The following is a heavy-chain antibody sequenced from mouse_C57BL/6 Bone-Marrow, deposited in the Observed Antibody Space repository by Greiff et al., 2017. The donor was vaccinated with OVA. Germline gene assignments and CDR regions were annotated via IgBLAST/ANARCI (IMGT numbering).Heavy chain of an antibody. V-gene: IGHV5-9-1*02. CDR1: GFTFSSYA. CDR2: ISSGGDYI. D-gene: IGHD1-1*01. J-gene: IGHJ2*01. CDR3: TRANYDYFDY. Sequence: DVHLVESGEGLVKPGGSLKLSCAASGFTFSSYAMSWVRQTPEKRLEWVAYISSGGDYIYYADTVKGRFTISRDNARNTLYLQMSSLKSEDTAMYYCTRANYDYFDYWGQGTTLTVSS.